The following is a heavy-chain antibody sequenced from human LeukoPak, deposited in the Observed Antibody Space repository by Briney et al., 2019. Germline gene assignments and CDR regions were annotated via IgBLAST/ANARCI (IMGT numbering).Heavy chain of an antibody. J-gene: IGHJ3*02. CDR3: ARDQWFGEFLDAFDI. V-gene: IGHV1-69*04. CDR2: IIPILGIA. CDR1: GGTFSSYA. Sequence: GASVKVSCKASGGTFSSYAISWVRQAPGQGLEWMGRIIPILGIANYAQKFQGRVTITADKSTSTAYMELSSLRSEDTAVYYCARDQWFGEFLDAFDIWGQGTMATVSS. D-gene: IGHD3-10*01.